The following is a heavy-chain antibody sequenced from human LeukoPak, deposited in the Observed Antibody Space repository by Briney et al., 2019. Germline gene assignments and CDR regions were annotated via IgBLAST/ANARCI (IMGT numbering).Heavy chain of an antibody. V-gene: IGHV4-39*01. J-gene: IGHJ4*02. D-gene: IGHD6-13*01. Sequence: SETLSLTCTVSGGSISNSSYYWGWVRQPPGKGLEYIGTIFYVGDTYYNPSLESRLTISVDTSKNQFSLKLRSVTAADSAVYYCARTSGSRYAYDDYWGQGTLVTVSS. CDR3: ARTSGSRYAYDDY. CDR1: GGSISNSSYY. CDR2: IFYVGDT.